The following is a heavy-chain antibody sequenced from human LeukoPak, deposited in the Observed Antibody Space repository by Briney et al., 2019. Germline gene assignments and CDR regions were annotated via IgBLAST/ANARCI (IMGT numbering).Heavy chain of an antibody. CDR1: GFTFSSYA. V-gene: IGHV3-23*01. CDR2: ISGGGGST. Sequence: GGSLRLSCAASGFTFSSYAMSWVRQAPGKGLEWVSAISGGGGSTYYADSVKGRFTISRDNSKNTLYLQMNSLRAEDTAVYYCAKAQLWFGNYYMDVWGKGTTVTVSS. J-gene: IGHJ6*03. CDR3: AKAQLWFGNYYMDV. D-gene: IGHD5-18*01.